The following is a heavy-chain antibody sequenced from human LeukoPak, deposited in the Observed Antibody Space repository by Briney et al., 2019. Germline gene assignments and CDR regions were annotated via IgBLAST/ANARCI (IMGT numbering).Heavy chain of an antibody. D-gene: IGHD3-16*01. Sequence: GGSLRLSCAASGFILSSYEMNWVRQAPGKGLEWVSSISSSGGLIYYADSVQGRFTISRDNAKNSLYLQMNSLRAEDTAVYYCARAFMIYPDYWGQGTLVTVSS. CDR2: ISSSGGLI. J-gene: IGHJ4*02. V-gene: IGHV3-48*03. CDR1: GFILSSYE. CDR3: ARAFMIYPDY.